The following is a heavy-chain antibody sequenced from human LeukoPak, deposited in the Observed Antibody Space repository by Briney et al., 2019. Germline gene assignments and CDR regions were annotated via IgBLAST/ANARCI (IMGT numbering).Heavy chain of an antibody. V-gene: IGHV3-23*01. CDR3: AKDFVVVPGNVNYFDH. J-gene: IGHJ4*02. CDR2: ISGSGDNT. Sequence: GGSLRLSCAASGFTFSSYEMNWVRQAPGKGLEWVSAISGSGDNTYYADSVKGRFTVSRDNSKNTLYVQMKSLRAEDTAVYYCAKDFVVVPGNVNYFDHWGQGTLVTVSS. CDR1: GFTFSSYE. D-gene: IGHD2-21*02.